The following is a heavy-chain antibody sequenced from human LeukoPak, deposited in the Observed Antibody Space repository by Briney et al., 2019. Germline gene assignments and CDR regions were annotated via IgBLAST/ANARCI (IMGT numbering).Heavy chain of an antibody. CDR3: ARGRRQSNDFWSGYGFDY. D-gene: IGHD3-3*01. CDR2: IWYDGSNK. Sequence: GGSLRLSCAASGFTFSSYGMHWVRQAPGKGLEWVAVIWYDGSNKYYADSVKGRFTISRDNSKNTLYLQMNSLRAEDTAVYYCARGRRQSNDFWSGYGFDYWGQGTLVTVFS. CDR1: GFTFSSYG. V-gene: IGHV3-33*01. J-gene: IGHJ4*02.